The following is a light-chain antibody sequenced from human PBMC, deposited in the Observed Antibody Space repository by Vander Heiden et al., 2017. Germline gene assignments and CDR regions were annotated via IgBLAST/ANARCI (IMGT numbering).Light chain of an antibody. Sequence: EIVLTQSPATLSLSPGERATLSCRASQSVSTYLAWYQQKPGQAPRLLIYDTSNRAPGIPARFSGSGSGTDFTLTISSLEPEDFAVYYCQQLSNWPPFTFGPGTKVDIK. CDR1: QSVSTY. V-gene: IGKV3-11*01. CDR2: DTS. J-gene: IGKJ3*01. CDR3: QQLSNWPPFT.